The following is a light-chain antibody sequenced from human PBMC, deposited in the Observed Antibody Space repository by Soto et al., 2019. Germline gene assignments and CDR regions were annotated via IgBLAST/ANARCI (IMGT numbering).Light chain of an antibody. CDR2: EGT. CDR3: CSFAGSSTYV. Sequence: QSVLTQPASVSGSPGQSITISCTGTSSDVGSSNLVSWYQQLPGKAPKVMIYEGTQRPSGVSNRFSGSKSGNTASLTISGLQAEDEAGYYCCSFAGSSTYVFGTGTKLTVL. V-gene: IGLV2-23*01. J-gene: IGLJ1*01. CDR1: SSDVGSSNL.